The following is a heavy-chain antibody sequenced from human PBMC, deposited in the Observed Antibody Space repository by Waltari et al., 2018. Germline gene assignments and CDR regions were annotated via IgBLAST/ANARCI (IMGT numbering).Heavy chain of an antibody. J-gene: IGHJ6*02. CDR2: INAGNGNT. CDR3: ARVCSGYYYDSRGLDV. V-gene: IGHV1-3*01. Sequence: QVQLVQSGAAVKKPGASVKVSCKASGYTFTSYAMHWVRQAPGQRLEWMGWINAGNGNTKYSQKFQGRVTITRDTSASTAYMELSSLRSEDTAVYYCARVCSGYYYDSRGLDVWGQGTTVTVSS. CDR1: GYTFTSYA. D-gene: IGHD3-22*01.